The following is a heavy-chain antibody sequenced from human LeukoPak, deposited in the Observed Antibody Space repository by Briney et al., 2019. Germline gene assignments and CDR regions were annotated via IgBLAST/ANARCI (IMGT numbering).Heavy chain of an antibody. CDR3: ARESISGHRDFDY. V-gene: IGHV3-48*01. J-gene: IGHJ4*02. CDR1: GFTFSGYS. Sequence: PGGSLRLSCAASGFTFSGYSMNWVRQAPGKGLEWLSYISSGSRTIYYADSAKGRFTVSRDNAKNSLYLQMNSLRAEDTAVYYCARESISGHRDFDYWGQGALVTVSS. D-gene: IGHD1-26*01. CDR2: ISSGSRTI.